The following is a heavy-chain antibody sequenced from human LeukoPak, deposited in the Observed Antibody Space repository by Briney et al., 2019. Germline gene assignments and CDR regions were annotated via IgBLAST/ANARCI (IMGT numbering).Heavy chain of an antibody. Sequence: GGSLRLSCAAPGFTFSNFWMYWVRQPPGKGLVWVSRISSDGSNTTYADSVKGRFTISRDNADNTLYLQMNSLSAEDTALYYCAKDYPPYLGQGTLVTVSA. CDR3: AKDYPPY. CDR1: GFTFSNFW. CDR2: ISSDGSNT. J-gene: IGHJ4*02. V-gene: IGHV3-74*01.